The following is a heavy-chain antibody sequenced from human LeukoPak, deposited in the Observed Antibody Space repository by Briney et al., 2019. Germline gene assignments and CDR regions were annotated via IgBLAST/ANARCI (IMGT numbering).Heavy chain of an antibody. CDR3: ARDSRANYYYYMDV. Sequence: PGGSLRLSCAASGFTFDDYGMSWVRQAPGKGLEWVSGINWNGGSTGYADSVKGRFTISRDNAKNSLYLQMNSLRAEDTALYYCARDSRANYYYYMDVWGKGTTVTISS. J-gene: IGHJ6*03. CDR2: INWNGGST. V-gene: IGHV3-20*04. CDR1: GFTFDDYG.